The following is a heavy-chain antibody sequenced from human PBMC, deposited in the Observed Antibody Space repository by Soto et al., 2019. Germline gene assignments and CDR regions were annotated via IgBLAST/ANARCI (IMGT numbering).Heavy chain of an antibody. CDR2: IYYSGST. CDR1: GGSISSSNYY. CDR3: ARRPIMITLGGVIDYYFDF. Sequence: TSETLSLTCTVSGGSISSSNYYWGWIRQPPGKGLEWIGNIYYSGSTSYNPSLRSRVTISIDTSKNQFSLKLTSVSAADTAVYYCARRPIMITLGGVIDYYFDFWGQGSLVTVSS. D-gene: IGHD3-16*02. J-gene: IGHJ4*02. V-gene: IGHV4-39*01.